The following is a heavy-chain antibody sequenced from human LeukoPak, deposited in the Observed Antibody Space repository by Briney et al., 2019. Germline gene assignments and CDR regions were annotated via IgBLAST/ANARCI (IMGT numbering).Heavy chain of an antibody. CDR3: AGTLSGYPITYYFDY. V-gene: IGHV1-69*13. D-gene: IGHD3-3*01. Sequence: ASVNVSFKASGGTFSSYAISWVRQAPGQGLEWMGGIIPIFGTANYAQKFQGRVTITADESTSTAYMELSSLRSEDTAVYYCAGTLSGYPITYYFDYWGQGTLVTVSS. CDR2: IIPIFGTA. CDR1: GGTFSSYA. J-gene: IGHJ4*02.